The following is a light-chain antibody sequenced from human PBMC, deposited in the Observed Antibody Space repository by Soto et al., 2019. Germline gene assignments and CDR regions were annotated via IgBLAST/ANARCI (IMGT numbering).Light chain of an antibody. V-gene: IGLV1-44*01. J-gene: IGLJ2*01. CDR1: SSNIGSNT. CDR3: ATWDDSLNGPVV. Sequence: QSVLTQPPSASGTPGQRVTISCSGSSSNIGSNTVSWYQQLPGAASKVLIYSDNQRPSGVPDRFSGSKSGTSASLAISGLQSEDEADYYCATWDDSLNGPVVFGGGTKLTVL. CDR2: SDN.